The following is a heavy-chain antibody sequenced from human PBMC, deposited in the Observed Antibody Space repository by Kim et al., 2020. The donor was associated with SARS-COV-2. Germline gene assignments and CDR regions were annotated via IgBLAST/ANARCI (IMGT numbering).Heavy chain of an antibody. V-gene: IGHV3-49*03. D-gene: IGHD2-15*01. CDR2: IRSKAYGGAT. CDR1: GFTFGDYV. Sequence: GGSLRLSCTASGFTFGDYVMSWFRQAPGKGLEWVGFIRSKAYGGATEYAASVKGRFSISRDDSKSIAYLQMNSLKSEDTAVYYCSRDRSDGNHYYYYYGMDVWGRGTTVTVSS. CDR3: SRDRSDGNHYYYYYGMDV. J-gene: IGHJ6*02.